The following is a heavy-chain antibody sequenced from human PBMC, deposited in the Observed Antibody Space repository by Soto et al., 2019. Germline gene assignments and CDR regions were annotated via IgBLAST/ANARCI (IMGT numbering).Heavy chain of an antibody. CDR3: DKGGSSWYYFDY. Sequence: SRISQAPGKGLEWFSAISGSGGSTYYADSVKGRFTISRDNSKNTLYLQMNSLRAEDTALYYCDKGGSSWYYFDYLGQGSLVTVSS. CDR2: ISGSGGST. D-gene: IGHD6-13*01. V-gene: IGHV3-23*01. J-gene: IGHJ4*02.